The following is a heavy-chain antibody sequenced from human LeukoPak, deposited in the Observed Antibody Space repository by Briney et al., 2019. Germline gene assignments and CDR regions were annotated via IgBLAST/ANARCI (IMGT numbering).Heavy chain of an antibody. Sequence: ASVKVSCKASGYTFTSYGISWVRQAPGQGLEWMGWISAYNGNTNYAQKLQGRVTMTTDTSTSTAYMELRSLRSDDTAVYYRARLPMIVVAEYNWFDPWGQGTLVTVSS. J-gene: IGHJ5*02. D-gene: IGHD3-22*01. CDR2: ISAYNGNT. CDR1: GYTFTSYG. CDR3: ARLPMIVVAEYNWFDP. V-gene: IGHV1-18*01.